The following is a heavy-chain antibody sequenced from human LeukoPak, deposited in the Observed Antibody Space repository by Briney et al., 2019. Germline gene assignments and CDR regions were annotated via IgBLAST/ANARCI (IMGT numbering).Heavy chain of an antibody. V-gene: IGHV4-34*01. CDR1: GGTFSGYY. D-gene: IGHD1-26*01. J-gene: IGHJ6*03. Sequence: SETLSLTCAVYGGTFSGYYWSWIRQPPGKRLEWVGESNDSGGTNYNPSLKSRVTISADKSKNQVSLRLTSVTAADTAVYYCARLSVIVGAALEYYYYYMDVWGQGTTVTVSS. CDR2: SNDSGGT. CDR3: ARLSVIVGAALEYYYYYMDV.